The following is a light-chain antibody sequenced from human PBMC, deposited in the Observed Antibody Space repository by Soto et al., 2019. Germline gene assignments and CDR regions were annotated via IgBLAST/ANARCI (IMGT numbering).Light chain of an antibody. Sequence: QSVLTQPASVSGSPGQSTTISCTGTSSDVGGYNYVSWYQQHPGKAPKIMIYDVSNRPSGVSNRFSGSKSGNTASLTISGLQAEDEADYYCSSYTTSNTRQIVFGTGTKVTVL. V-gene: IGLV2-14*01. J-gene: IGLJ1*01. CDR2: DVS. CDR1: SSDVGGYNY. CDR3: SSYTTSNTRQIV.